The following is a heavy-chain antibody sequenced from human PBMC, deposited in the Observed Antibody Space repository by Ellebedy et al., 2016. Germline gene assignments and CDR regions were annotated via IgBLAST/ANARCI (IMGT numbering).Heavy chain of an antibody. Sequence: GGSLRLXXAASGFTFSSYAMHWVRQAPGKGLEWATVIAYSGSTTYYADSVKGRFTISRDNSKNTLYLQMNSLRPEDTAVYYCARARSHCSGGDCDRSIDYWGQGTLVTVSS. J-gene: IGHJ4*02. CDR1: GFTFSSYA. D-gene: IGHD2-15*01. CDR3: ARARSHCSGGDCDRSIDY. V-gene: IGHV3-30-3*01. CDR2: IAYSGSTT.